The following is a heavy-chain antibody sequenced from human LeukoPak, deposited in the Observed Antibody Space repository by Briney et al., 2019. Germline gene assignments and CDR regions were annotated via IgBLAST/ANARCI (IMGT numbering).Heavy chain of an antibody. CDR1: GYTFTGYY. D-gene: IGHD6-19*01. CDR3: ARDHSSGWYGDY. CDR2: INPNIGGT. J-gene: IGHJ4*02. V-gene: IGHV1-2*02. Sequence: ASVKVSCQASGYTFTGYYLHWVRQAPGQGLEWMGWINPNIGGTHYARKFHGRVTMNRDTSISTAYMELSRLRSDDTAVYYCARDHSSGWYGDYWGQGTLVTVSS.